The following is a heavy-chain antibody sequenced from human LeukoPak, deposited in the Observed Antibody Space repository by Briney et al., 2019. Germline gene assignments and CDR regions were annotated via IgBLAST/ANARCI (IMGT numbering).Heavy chain of an antibody. D-gene: IGHD2-21*01. CDR1: GGSFSGYY. CDR2: INHSGST. Sequence: SETLSLTCAVYGGSFSGYYWSWIRQPPGKGLEWIGEINHSGSTNYNPSLKSRVTISVDTSKNQLSLKLSSVTAADTAVYYCARDPSANVVVIAPDYWGQGTLVTVSS. CDR3: ARDPSANVVVIAPDY. J-gene: IGHJ4*02. V-gene: IGHV4-34*01.